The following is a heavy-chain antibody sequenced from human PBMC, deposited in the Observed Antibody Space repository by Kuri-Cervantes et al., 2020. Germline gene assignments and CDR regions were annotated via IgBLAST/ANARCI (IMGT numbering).Heavy chain of an antibody. J-gene: IGHJ4*02. CDR2: INHSGST. CDR3: ARGGSGWYDDPYYFDY. D-gene: IGHD6-19*01. V-gene: IGHV4-34*01. Sequence: SQTLSLTCAVYGGSFSGYYWSWIRQPPGKGLEWIGEINHSGSTNYNPSLKSRVTISVDKSKNQFSLKLSSVTAADTAVYYCARGGSGWYDDPYYFDYWGQGTLVTVSS. CDR1: GGSFSGYY.